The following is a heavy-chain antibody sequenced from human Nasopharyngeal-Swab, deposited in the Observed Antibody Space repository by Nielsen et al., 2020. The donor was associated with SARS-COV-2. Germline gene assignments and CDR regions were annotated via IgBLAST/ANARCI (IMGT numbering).Heavy chain of an antibody. J-gene: IGHJ6*02. CDR2: INPRGGST. CDR1: GYTFTSYY. V-gene: IGHV1-46*01. CDR3: TRGTYDMDV. Sequence: ASVKVSCKASGYTFTSYYMRWVRQAPGQGLEWMGIINPRGGSTSYAQKFQGRVTMTRDTSTSTLYMNLSSLTSDDTAVYYCTRGTYDMDVWGQGTTVTVSS.